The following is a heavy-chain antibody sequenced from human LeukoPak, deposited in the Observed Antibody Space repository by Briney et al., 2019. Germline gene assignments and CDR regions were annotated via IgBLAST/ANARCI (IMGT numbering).Heavy chain of an antibody. Sequence: GGSLRLSCAASVFTFSSYSMNWVRQAPGKGLEWVSSISSSSSYIYYADSVKGRFTISRDNAKNSLYLQMNSLRAEDTAVNYCARDVYPAVVPAALPFDYWGQGTLVTVSS. CDR3: ARDVYPAVVPAALPFDY. CDR1: VFTFSSYS. D-gene: IGHD2-2*01. V-gene: IGHV3-21*01. J-gene: IGHJ4*02. CDR2: ISSSSSYI.